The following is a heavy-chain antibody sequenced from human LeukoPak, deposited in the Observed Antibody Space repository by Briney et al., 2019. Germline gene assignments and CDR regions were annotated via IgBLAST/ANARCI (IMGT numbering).Heavy chain of an antibody. CDR3: ARDLMEKRRSHYYYYLDV. CDR2: ISGDGVST. CDR1: GVTFSSYA. J-gene: IGHJ6*03. D-gene: IGHD1-1*01. V-gene: IGHV3-23*01. Sequence: RGGSLRLSCAAPGVTFSSYAMSWVRQAPGKGREWVSAISGDGVSTYYADSVKGRFTISRDNSRSTLYLQMNSPRADDTAVYYCARDLMEKRRSHYYYYLDVWGKGTTVTVSS.